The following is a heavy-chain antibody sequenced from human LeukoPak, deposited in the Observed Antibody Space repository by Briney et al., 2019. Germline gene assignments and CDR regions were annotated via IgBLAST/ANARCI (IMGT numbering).Heavy chain of an antibody. CDR3: AKDAERGFDYSNSLEK. CDR2: VFSDGSNR. J-gene: IGHJ4*02. V-gene: IGHV3-33*06. Sequence: GGPLRLSCAASRFLFSHFGVHWVRQAPGKGLEWVAVVFSDGSNRYYADSVKGRFTVSRDNSQNMVYLQMNSLRPDDTAVYYCAKDAERGFDYSNSLEKWGQGTLVTVSS. D-gene: IGHD4-11*01. CDR1: RFLFSHFG.